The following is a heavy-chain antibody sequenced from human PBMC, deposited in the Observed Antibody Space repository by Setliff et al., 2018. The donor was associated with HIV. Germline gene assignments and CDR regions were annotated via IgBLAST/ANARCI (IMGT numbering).Heavy chain of an antibody. CDR1: GDSISSSTYY. V-gene: IGHV4-39*07. D-gene: IGHD1-20*01. J-gene: IGHJ4*02. Sequence: PSETLSLTCTVSGDSISSSTYYWGWIRQPPGRGLEWIGSIFYTGFTYYSPSLESRVTMSVDTSKNQFSLRVRSVTAADTAVYYCARVVKGYNWNYFDYWGQGTLVTVS. CDR3: ARVVKGYNWNYFDY. CDR2: IFYTGFT.